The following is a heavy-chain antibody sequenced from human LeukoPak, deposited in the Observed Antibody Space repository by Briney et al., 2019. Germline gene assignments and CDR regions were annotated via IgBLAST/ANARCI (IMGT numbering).Heavy chain of an antibody. V-gene: IGHV3-64D*06. J-gene: IGHJ4*02. CDR2: ISSNVGST. D-gene: IGHD5-24*01. Sequence: GGSLRLSCSASGFTFSSHAMHWVRQAPGKGLEYVSAISSNVGSTYYADSVKGRFTISRDNSKNTLYLQMSSLRAEDTAVYYCVKDGRMATITYNDLFDYWGQGTLVTVSS. CDR1: GFTFSSHA. CDR3: VKDGRMATITYNDLFDY.